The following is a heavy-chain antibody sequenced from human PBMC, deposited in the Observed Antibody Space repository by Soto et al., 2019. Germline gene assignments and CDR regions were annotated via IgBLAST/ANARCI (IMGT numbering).Heavy chain of an antibody. V-gene: IGHV1-69*13. CDR1: GGTFSSYA. J-gene: IGHJ5*02. CDR2: IIPIFGTA. Sequence: SVKVSCKASGGTFSSYAISWVRQAPGQGLEWMGGIIPIFGTANYAQKFQGRVTIPADESTSTAYMELSSLRSEDTAVYYCARDDLHYYDSSGYYYGNWFDPWGQGTLVTVSS. D-gene: IGHD3-22*01. CDR3: ARDDLHYYDSSGYYYGNWFDP.